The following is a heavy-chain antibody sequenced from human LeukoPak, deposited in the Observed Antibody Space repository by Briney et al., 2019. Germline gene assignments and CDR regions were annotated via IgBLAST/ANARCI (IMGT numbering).Heavy chain of an antibody. CDR1: GGSISSSNW. D-gene: IGHD3-10*01. V-gene: IGHV4-4*02. J-gene: IGHJ4*02. CDR2: IYHSGST. Sequence: SGTLSLTCAVSGGSISSSNWWSWVRQPPGKGLEWIGEIYHSGSTNYNPSLKSRVTISVDKSKNQFSLKLSSVTAADTAVYYCARVVGEVTMVRGIVGYWGQGTLVTVSS. CDR3: ARVVGEVTMVRGIVGY.